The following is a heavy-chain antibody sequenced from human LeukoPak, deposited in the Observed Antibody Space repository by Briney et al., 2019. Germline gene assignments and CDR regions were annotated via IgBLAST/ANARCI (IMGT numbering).Heavy chain of an antibody. CDR1: GGSFSGYY. CDR2: INHSGST. J-gene: IGHJ4*02. CDR3: ARGNHYYFDY. Sequence: PSETLSLTCAVYGGSFSGYYWGWIRQPPGKGLEWIGEINHSGSTNYNPSLKSRVTISVDTSKNQFSLKLSSVTAADTAVYYCARGNHYYFDYWGQGTLVTVSS. D-gene: IGHD1-14*01. V-gene: IGHV4-34*01.